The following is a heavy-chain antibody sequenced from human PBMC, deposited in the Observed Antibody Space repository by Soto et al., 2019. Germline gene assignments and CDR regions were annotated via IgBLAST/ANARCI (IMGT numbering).Heavy chain of an antibody. J-gene: IGHJ4*02. CDR2: IYYSGST. CDR1: GGSISSYY. V-gene: IGHV4-59*01. Sequence: SETLSLTCTVSGGSISSYYWSWIRQPPGKGLEWIGYIYYSGSTNYNPSLKSRVTISVDTSKNQFSLKLSSVTAADTAVYYCARVVPNYYDSSGYYYDTYFDYWGQGTLVTVSS. CDR3: ARVVPNYYDSSGYYYDTYFDY. D-gene: IGHD3-22*01.